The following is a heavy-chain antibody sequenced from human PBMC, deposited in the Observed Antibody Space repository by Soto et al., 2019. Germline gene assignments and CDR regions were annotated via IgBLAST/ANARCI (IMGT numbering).Heavy chain of an antibody. CDR1: GFTVSSNY. V-gene: IGHV3-66*01. D-gene: IGHD6-13*01. CDR3: ARDREVAAAGAGILGY. J-gene: IGHJ4*02. Sequence: GGSLRLSCAASGFTVSSNYMSWVRQAPGKGLEWVSVIYSGGSTYYADSVKGRFTISRDNSKNTLYLQMNSLRAEDTAVYYCARDREVAAAGAGILGYWGQGTLVTVS. CDR2: IYSGGST.